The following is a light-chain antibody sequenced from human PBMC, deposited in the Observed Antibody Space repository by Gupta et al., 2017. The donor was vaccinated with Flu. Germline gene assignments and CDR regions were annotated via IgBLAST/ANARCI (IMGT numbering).Light chain of an antibody. V-gene: IGKV1-13*01. CDR3: QQSNNYL. CDR1: QGISSA. Sequence: ASQLTQSPSSLSASVGDRVTITCRASQGISSALACYQQKPGKAPKLLIYDDYMWERGVTSRFSGSGGATGFTLIISILQNEDLAAYGDQQSNNYLFGGGTKLEIK. CDR2: DDY. J-gene: IGKJ4*01.